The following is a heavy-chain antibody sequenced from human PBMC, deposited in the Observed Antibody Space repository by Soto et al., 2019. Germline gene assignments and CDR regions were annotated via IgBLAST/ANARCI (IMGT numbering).Heavy chain of an antibody. CDR3: VKVSRGGYLYYAYCMDV. CDR1: GFTFSSYA. D-gene: IGHD1-26*01. CDR2: ISSNGGSN. J-gene: IGHJ6*02. Sequence: EVQLVESGGGLVQPGGSLRLSCSASGFTFSSYAMHWVRQAPGKGLEYVSAISSNGGSNYYADSVKGRFTISRDNYKNTLYLQRSCRSAEDTSVYDCVKVSRGGYLYYAYCMDVCGQGTTVTVCS. V-gene: IGHV3-64D*08.